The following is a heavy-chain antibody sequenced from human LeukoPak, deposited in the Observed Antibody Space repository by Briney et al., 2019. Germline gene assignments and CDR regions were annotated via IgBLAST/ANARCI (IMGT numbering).Heavy chain of an antibody. V-gene: IGHV3-30*02. Sequence: GGSLRLSCAASAFTFSSYGMHWVRQAPGMGLEWVAFIRYDGSNKYYADSVKGRSTISRDNSKNTLYLQMKSLRAEDTALYYCAKEDAPLGGRPKNWGQGTLVTVPS. CDR1: AFTFSSYG. CDR2: IRYDGSNK. J-gene: IGHJ4*02. D-gene: IGHD3-16*01. CDR3: AKEDAPLGGRPKN.